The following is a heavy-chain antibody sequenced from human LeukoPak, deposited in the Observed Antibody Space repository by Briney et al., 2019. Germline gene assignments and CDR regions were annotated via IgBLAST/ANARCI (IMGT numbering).Heavy chain of an antibody. D-gene: IGHD4-17*01. CDR1: GFTFSSYW. Sequence: LPGGSLRLSCAASGFTFSSYWMSWVRQVPGKGLEWVANIKQDGSEKYYVDSVKGRFTISRDNAKNSLYLQMNSLRAEDTAVYYCARDSMDYGDYSFDYWGQGTLVTVSS. J-gene: IGHJ4*02. V-gene: IGHV3-7*01. CDR2: IKQDGSEK. CDR3: ARDSMDYGDYSFDY.